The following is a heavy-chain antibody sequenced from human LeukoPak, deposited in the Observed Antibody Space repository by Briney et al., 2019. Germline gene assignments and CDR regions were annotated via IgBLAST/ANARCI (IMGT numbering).Heavy chain of an antibody. J-gene: IGHJ3*02. CDR1: GFTFSSYA. Sequence: PGGSLRLSCAASGFTFSSYAMSWVRQAPGKGLEWVSAINGSGGSTYYADSVKGRFTISRDNSKNTLYLQMNSLRAEDTAVYYCARDRPKDDAFDIWGQGTLVIVSS. V-gene: IGHV3-23*01. CDR3: ARDRPKDDAFDI. CDR2: INGSGGST.